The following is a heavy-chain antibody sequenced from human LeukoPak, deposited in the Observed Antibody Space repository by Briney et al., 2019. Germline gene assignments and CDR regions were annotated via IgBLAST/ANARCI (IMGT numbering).Heavy chain of an antibody. CDR3: AKLTTS. CDR1: GFTFSYFW. D-gene: IGHD4-11*01. V-gene: IGHV3-74*01. J-gene: IGHJ4*02. Sequence: QTGETLRLSCAASGFTFSYFWMHWFRHTPGKGLVWVSCTNTDGSYSSYADSVKGRFTISRDNSNNTLYLQMNSLRAEDTAVYYCAKLTTSWGQGTLVTVSS. CDR2: TNTDGSYS.